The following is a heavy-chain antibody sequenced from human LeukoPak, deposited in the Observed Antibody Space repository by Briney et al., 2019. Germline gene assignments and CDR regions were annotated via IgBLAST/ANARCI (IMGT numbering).Heavy chain of an antibody. V-gene: IGHV4-4*08. CDR1: GASITSNY. D-gene: IGHD6-19*01. Sequence: PSETLSLTCSVSGASITSNYWSWIRQSPGKELEWIAYIRINGKINYNPSLKSRVTISADTSKNQYSLTMRSVTATDTAVYYCARGPGWYDYWGQGAQVTVFS. CDR3: ARGPGWYDY. CDR2: IRINGKI. J-gene: IGHJ4*02.